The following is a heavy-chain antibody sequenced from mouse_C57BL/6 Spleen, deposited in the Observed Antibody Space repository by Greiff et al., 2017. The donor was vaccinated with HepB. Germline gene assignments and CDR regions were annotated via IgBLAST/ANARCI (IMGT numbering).Heavy chain of an antibody. J-gene: IGHJ2*01. CDR2: ISSGRSTI. D-gene: IGHD4-1*02. CDR1: GFTFSDYG. V-gene: IGHV5-17*01. Sequence: VQLKESGGGLVKPGGSLKLSCAASGFTFSDYGMHWVRQAPEKGLEWVAYISSGRSTIYYADTVKGRFTISRDNAKNTLFLQMTSLRSEDTAMYYCARGKAQLCLDYWGQGTTLTVFS. CDR3: ARGKAQLCLDY.